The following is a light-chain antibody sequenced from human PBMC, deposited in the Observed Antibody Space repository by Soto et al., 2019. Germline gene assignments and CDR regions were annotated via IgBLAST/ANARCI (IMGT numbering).Light chain of an antibody. J-gene: IGLJ1*01. CDR1: SSNIGAGYD. CDR2: GNS. V-gene: IGLV1-40*01. Sequence: QPVLTQPPSVSGAPGQRVTISCTGSSSNIGAGYDVHWYQQLPGTAPKLLIYGNSNRPSRVPDRFSGSKSGTSASLAITGLQAKDEADYYCQSYDSSLSAFYVFGTGTKLTVL. CDR3: QSYDSSLSAFYV.